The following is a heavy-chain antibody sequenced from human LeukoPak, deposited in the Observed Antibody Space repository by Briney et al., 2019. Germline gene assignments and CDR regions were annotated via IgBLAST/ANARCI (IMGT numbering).Heavy chain of an antibody. J-gene: IGHJ5*02. V-gene: IGHV4-59*08. CDR1: GDSITKYY. Sequence: PSETLSLTCTVSGDSITKYYWDWIRQSPGKGLEWIGYIYNIVITHYNPSLKNRVAISADSSKNQFYLRLRSVPAADTAVYYCARRVISVRPITSDNWFAPWGQGILVTVSS. CDR3: ARRVISVRPITSDNWFAP. CDR2: IYNIVIT. D-gene: IGHD3-10*01.